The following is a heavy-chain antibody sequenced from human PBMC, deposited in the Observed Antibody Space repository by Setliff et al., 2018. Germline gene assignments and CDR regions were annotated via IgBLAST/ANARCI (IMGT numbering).Heavy chain of an antibody. CDR3: AKAASPLFGILGVEYHFDS. J-gene: IGHJ4*02. Sequence: GESLKISCTASGFTFSSYAVSWVRQAPGKGLEWVSTIFGGDSSTYYADSVRGRFTISRDNSRSTLYLQMNSLRAEDTAIYYCAKAASPLFGILGVEYHFDSWGQGKLGTVSS. CDR2: IFGGDSST. D-gene: IGHD3-3*01. V-gene: IGHV3-23*03. CDR1: GFTFSSYA.